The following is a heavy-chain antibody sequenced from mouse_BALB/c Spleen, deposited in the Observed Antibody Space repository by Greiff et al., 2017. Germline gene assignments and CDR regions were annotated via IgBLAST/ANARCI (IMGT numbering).Heavy chain of an antibody. J-gene: IGHJ4*01. CDR3: ARRGITYAMDY. CDR2: ISNGGGST. V-gene: IGHV5-12-2*01. D-gene: IGHD4-1*01. Sequence: EVQVVESGGGLVQPGGSLKLSCAASGFTFSSYTMSWVRQTPEKRLEWVAYISNGGGSTYYPDTVKGRFTISRDNAKNTLYLQMSSLKSEDTAMYYCARRGITYAMDYWGQGTSVTVSS. CDR1: GFTFSSYT.